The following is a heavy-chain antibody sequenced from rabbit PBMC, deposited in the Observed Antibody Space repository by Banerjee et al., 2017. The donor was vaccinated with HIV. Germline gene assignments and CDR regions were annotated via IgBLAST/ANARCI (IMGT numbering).Heavy chain of an antibody. J-gene: IGHJ4*01. CDR1: GFSFRSSYW. D-gene: IGHD1-1*01. Sequence: QEQLEESGGDLDKPEGSLTLTCTASGFSFRSSYWICWVRQAPGKGLEWIACIGTGSGSTYHASWAKGRFTISKTSSTTVTLQMTSLTGADTATYFCARASSSGYTGLNLWGQGTLVTVS. CDR2: IGTGSGST. V-gene: IGHV1S45*01. CDR3: ARASSSGYTGLNL.